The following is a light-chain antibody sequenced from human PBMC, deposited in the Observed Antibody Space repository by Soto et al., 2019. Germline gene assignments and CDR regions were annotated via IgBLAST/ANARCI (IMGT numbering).Light chain of an antibody. Sequence: DIQLTQSPSFLSASVGDRVTITCQANRGISSYLAWYQQKPGKPPKLLVYSASTLQSGVPSRFSGSGSGPDFTLTISSLQPEDSATHFCQQLNSYPQTFGQGTRLEIK. J-gene: IGKJ5*01. CDR1: RGISSY. V-gene: IGKV1-9*01. CDR3: QQLNSYPQT. CDR2: SAS.